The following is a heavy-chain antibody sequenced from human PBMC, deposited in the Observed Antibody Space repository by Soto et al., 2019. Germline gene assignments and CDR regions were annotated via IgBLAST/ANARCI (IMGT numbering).Heavy chain of an antibody. CDR1: GYSFTIYW. Sequence: GESLKISCKGSGYSFTIYWIGWVRQMPGKGLEWMGIIYPGDSDTRYSPSFQGQVTISADKSISTAYLQWSSLKASDTAMYYCARQSCSGGSCYSGGLNWFDPWGQGTLVTVSS. CDR2: IYPGDSDT. V-gene: IGHV5-51*01. D-gene: IGHD2-15*01. CDR3: ARQSCSGGSCYSGGLNWFDP. J-gene: IGHJ5*02.